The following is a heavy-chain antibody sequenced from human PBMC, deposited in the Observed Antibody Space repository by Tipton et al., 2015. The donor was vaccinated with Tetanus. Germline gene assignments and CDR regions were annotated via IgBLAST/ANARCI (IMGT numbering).Heavy chain of an antibody. J-gene: IGHJ3*02. CDR3: ARIGWLQQNKPAFDI. D-gene: IGHD6-19*01. V-gene: IGHV4-59*01. Sequence: LRLSCAASGFTFTSYTMNWVRQAPGNGLEWIGYVHYSGSTNYSPSLRSRVTLSVDTSKNQFSLKLSSVTAADTAVYYCARIGWLQQNKPAFDIWGQGTVVTVSS. CDR2: VHYSGST. CDR1: GFTFTSYT.